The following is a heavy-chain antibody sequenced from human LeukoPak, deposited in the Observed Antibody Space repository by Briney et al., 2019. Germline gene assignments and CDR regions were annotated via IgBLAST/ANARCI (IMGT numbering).Heavy chain of an antibody. V-gene: IGHV3-23*01. CDR2: ISGSGDNT. CDR1: GFTFSSYA. CDR3: VLGYYFDY. J-gene: IGHJ4*02. Sequence: PGGSLRLSCVVSGFTFSSYAMSWARQAPGKGLEWVSTISGSGDNTHYADSVKGRFTISRDNSKNTLYLQMSSLRAEDTAVYYCVLGYYFDYWGQGTLVTVSS. D-gene: IGHD3-22*01.